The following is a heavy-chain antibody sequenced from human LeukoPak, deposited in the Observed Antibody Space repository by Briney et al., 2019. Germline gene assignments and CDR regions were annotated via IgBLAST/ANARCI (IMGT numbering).Heavy chain of an antibody. CDR3: ARDKRTYCSSTSCPDYYYGMDV. CDR2: IYYTGST. CDR1: GGSISNYY. D-gene: IGHD2-2*01. V-gene: IGHV4-59*01. Sequence: PSETLSLTCTVSGGSISNYYWSWIRQPPGKGLECIGYIYYTGSTNYSPSLKSRVTISVDTSNNQLSLKLSSVTAADTAVYYCARDKRTYCSSTSCPDYYYGMDVWGQGTTVTVSS. J-gene: IGHJ6*02.